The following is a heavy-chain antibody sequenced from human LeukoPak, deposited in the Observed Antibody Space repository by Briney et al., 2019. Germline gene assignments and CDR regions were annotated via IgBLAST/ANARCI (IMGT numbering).Heavy chain of an antibody. J-gene: IGHJ4*02. CDR1: GFTFSSYS. Sequence: GGSLRLSCAASGFTFSSYSMNWVRQAPGKGLEWVSYISSSSSTIYYADSVKGRFTISRDNAKNSLYLQMNSLRAEDTAVYYCAKDSNEYCGGDCSLDYWGQGTLVTVSS. V-gene: IGHV3-48*01. CDR2: ISSSSSTI. CDR3: AKDSNEYCGGDCSLDY. D-gene: IGHD2-21*02.